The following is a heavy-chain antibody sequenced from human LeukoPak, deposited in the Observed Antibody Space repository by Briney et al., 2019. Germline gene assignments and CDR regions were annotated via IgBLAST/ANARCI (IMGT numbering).Heavy chain of an antibody. Sequence: PGGSLRLSCAASGFTFSSYGMHWVRQAPGKGLEWVSVIRGSGGSTYYADSVKGRFTISRDNSKNTLYLQMNSLRAEDTAVYYCAKGGNYCSGGSCSGPLYYGMDVWGKGTTVTVSS. J-gene: IGHJ6*04. CDR1: GFTFSSYG. CDR3: AKGGNYCSGGSCSGPLYYGMDV. V-gene: IGHV3-23*01. CDR2: IRGSGGST. D-gene: IGHD2-15*01.